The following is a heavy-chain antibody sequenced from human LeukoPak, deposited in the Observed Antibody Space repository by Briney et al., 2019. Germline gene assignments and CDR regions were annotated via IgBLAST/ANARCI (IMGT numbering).Heavy chain of an antibody. J-gene: IGHJ5*02. Sequence: GGSLRLSCAASGFTFSSYAMHWVRQAPGKGLEWVAVISYDGSNKYYADSVKGRFTISRDNSKNTLYLQMGSLRAEDMAVYYCAREGGYCSSTSCLNWFDPWGQGTLVTVSS. CDR1: GFTFSSYA. V-gene: IGHV3-30*14. CDR2: ISYDGSNK. D-gene: IGHD2-2*01. CDR3: AREGGYCSSTSCLNWFDP.